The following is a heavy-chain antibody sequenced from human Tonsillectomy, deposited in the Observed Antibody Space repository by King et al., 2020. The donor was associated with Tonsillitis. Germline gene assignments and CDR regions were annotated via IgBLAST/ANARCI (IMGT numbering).Heavy chain of an antibody. V-gene: IGHV3-21*01. J-gene: IGHJ6*02. D-gene: IGHD2-2*01. Sequence: VQLVESGGGLVKPGGSLRLSCAASGFTFSSYSMNWVRQAPGKGLEWVSSISSSSSYIYYADSVKGRFTISRDNAKNSLYLQMNSLRAEDTAVYYCARRYCSSTSCYYYYYGMDVWGQGTTVTVSS. CDR2: ISSSSSYI. CDR3: ARRYCSSTSCYYYYYGMDV. CDR1: GFTFSSYS.